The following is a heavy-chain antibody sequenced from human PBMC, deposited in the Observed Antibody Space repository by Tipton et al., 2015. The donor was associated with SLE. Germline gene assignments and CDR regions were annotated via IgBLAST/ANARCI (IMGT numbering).Heavy chain of an antibody. CDR2: ISTENGDT. D-gene: IGHD6-6*01. J-gene: IGHJ3*02. CDR1: GYTFINYG. V-gene: IGHV1-18*01. Sequence: QLVQSGAEVRKPGASVRVSCKASGYTFINYGISWVRQAPGQGLEWMGWISTENGDTKYAQRFQGRVIMTTDTSTSTAYMELRSLRSADTAVYYCARGRGVAARRSAFYIWGQGTMVTVSS. CDR3: ARGRGVAARRSAFYI.